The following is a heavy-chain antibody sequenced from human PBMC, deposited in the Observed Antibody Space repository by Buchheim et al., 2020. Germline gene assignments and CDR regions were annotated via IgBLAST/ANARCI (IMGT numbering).Heavy chain of an antibody. V-gene: IGHV3-48*03. CDR1: GFTFSSYE. J-gene: IGHJ4*02. Sequence: EVHLVESGGGLVQPGGSLRLSCAASGFTFSSYEMNWVRQAPGKGLEWVSYIDSMGSTVYYADSVRGRFTISRDNAKNSLYLQMNSLRAEDTAVYYCARGGFYEGRGYSPTLLEYWGQGTL. CDR2: IDSMGSTV. CDR3: ARGGFYEGRGYSPTLLEY. D-gene: IGHD3-22*01.